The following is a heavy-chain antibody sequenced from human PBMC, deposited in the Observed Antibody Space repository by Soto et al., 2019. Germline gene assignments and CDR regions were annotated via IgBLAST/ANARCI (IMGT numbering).Heavy chain of an antibody. CDR1: GYTFTSYG. Sequence: GASVKVSCKASGYTFTSYGISWVRQAPGQGLEWMGWISAYNGNTNYAQKLQGRVTMTTDTSTSTAYMELRSLRSDDTAVYYCARVLTYYYGSGSPNVDYWGQGTLVTVSS. J-gene: IGHJ4*02. CDR2: ISAYNGNT. V-gene: IGHV1-18*01. D-gene: IGHD3-10*01. CDR3: ARVLTYYYGSGSPNVDY.